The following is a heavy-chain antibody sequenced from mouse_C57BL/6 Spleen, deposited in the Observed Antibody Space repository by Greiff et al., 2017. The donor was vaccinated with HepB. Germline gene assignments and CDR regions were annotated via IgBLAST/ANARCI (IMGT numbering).Heavy chain of an antibody. CDR3: ARDGDGTEAWFAY. CDR2: ISDGGSYT. CDR1: GFTFSSYA. Sequence: EVQGVESGGGLVKPGGSLKLSCAASGFTFSSYAMSWVRQTPEKRLEWVATISDGGSYTYYPDNVKGRFTISRDNAKNNLYLQMSHLKSEDTAMYYCARDGDGTEAWFAYWGQGTLVTVSA. J-gene: IGHJ3*01. D-gene: IGHD3-3*01. V-gene: IGHV5-4*01.